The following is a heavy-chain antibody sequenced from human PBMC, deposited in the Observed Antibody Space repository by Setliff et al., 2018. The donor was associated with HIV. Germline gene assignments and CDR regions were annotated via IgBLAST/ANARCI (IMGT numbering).Heavy chain of an antibody. CDR2: IHHGGST. CDR3: ARGAYRFDS. V-gene: IGHV4-39*07. D-gene: IGHD2-2*01. J-gene: IGHJ5*01. CDR1: GGSISSSGYY. Sequence: SETLSLTCTVSGGSISSSGYYWGWIRQPPGKGLEWIGEIHHGGSTNYMPSLKNRVTISVDTSKNQFSLTLRSLTAADTAVYYCARGAYRFDSWGQGNLVTVSS.